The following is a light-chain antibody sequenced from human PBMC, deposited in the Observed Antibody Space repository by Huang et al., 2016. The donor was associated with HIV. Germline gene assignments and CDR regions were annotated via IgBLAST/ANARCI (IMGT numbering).Light chain of an antibody. J-gene: IGKJ4*01. CDR1: QSVSDF. CDR3: QQRSKWPLT. CDR2: DAS. V-gene: IGKV3-11*01. Sequence: EIVLTQSPATLSSSPGQRVTLSCRASQSVSDFLAWYQQKPGQAPRLLIYDASKRATGIPARFSGSGAGTDFTLTISSLEPEDFAVYYCQQRSKWPLTFGGGTKVESK.